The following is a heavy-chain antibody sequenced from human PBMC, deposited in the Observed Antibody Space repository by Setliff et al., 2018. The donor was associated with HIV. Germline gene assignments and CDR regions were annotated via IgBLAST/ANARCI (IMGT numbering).Heavy chain of an antibody. CDR1: GDSISSSNW. V-gene: IGHV4-4*02. D-gene: IGHD3-3*01. CDR3: ARAEGATYYNFSYYYGMDV. CDR2: IYYSGST. Sequence: SETLSLTCAVSGDSISSSNWWSWVRQPPGKGLEWIGSIYYSGSTYYNPSLKSRVTISVDTSKNQFSLKLSSVTAADTAVYYCARAEGATYYNFSYYYGMDVWGQGTTVTVSS. J-gene: IGHJ6*02.